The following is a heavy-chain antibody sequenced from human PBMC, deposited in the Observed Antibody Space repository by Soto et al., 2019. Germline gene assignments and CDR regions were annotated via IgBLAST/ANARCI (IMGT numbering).Heavy chain of an antibody. CDR1: GGSLSSGSYY. V-gene: IGHV4-61*01. D-gene: IGHD4-17*01. J-gene: IGHJ4*02. Sequence: SETLSLTCTVSGGSLSSGSYYWSWIRQPPGKGLEWIGYIYYSGSTNYNPSLKSRVTISVDTSKNQFSLKVSSVTAADTAVYYCARDSSYGDYFDYWGQGTLVTVSS. CDR3: ARDSSYGDYFDY. CDR2: IYYSGST.